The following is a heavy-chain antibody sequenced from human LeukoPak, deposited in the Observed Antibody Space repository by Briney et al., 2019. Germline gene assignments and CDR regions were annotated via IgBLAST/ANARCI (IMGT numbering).Heavy chain of an antibody. J-gene: IGHJ3*02. V-gene: IGHV3-23*01. CDR1: GFTFSSYA. CDR2: ISGSGIST. Sequence: GGSLRLSCAASGFTFSSYAMNWVRQAPGKGLEWVSHISGSGISTYYADSVKGRFTFSRDNSKNTLYLQMNSLRAEDTAVYYCAKDRSIAAGEDVFDIWGQGTMVTVSS. CDR3: AKDRSIAAGEDVFDI. D-gene: IGHD6-13*01.